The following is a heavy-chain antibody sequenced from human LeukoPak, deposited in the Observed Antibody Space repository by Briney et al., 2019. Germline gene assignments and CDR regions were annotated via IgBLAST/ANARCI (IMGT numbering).Heavy chain of an antibody. D-gene: IGHD6-25*01. J-gene: IGHJ6*02. CDR1: GGSINNNH. V-gene: IGHV4-59*13. CDR2: VSYSGYT. Sequence: PSETLSLTCTVSGGSINNNHWTWIRKPPGKGLEWIGFVSYSGYTEYSPSLNSRLTISTDTSNNRFSLRLRSVTAADTAVYYCAKLSHIAAAGAYSYHALDVWGQGTTVTVSS. CDR3: AKLSHIAAAGAYSYHALDV.